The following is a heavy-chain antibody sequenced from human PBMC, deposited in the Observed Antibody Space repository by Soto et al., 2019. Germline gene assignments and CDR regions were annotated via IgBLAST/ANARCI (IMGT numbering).Heavy chain of an antibody. Sequence: QVQLVESGGGVVQPGRSLRLSCEASGFTFRNYGIHWVRQAPGKGLEWVALIWYDGSNKYYADSVKGRFTVSRDNSKNTVSLQMNSLRAEDTGVYYCARCRTGCSIDYWGQGILVTVSS. V-gene: IGHV3-33*01. CDR3: ARCRTGCSIDY. CDR1: GFTFRNYG. D-gene: IGHD2-15*01. CDR2: IWYDGSNK. J-gene: IGHJ4*02.